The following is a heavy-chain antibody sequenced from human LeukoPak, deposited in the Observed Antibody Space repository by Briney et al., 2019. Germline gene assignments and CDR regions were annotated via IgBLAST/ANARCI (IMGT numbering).Heavy chain of an antibody. CDR2: IYPGDSDT. CDR3: AAWPPRNYNASGSYIK. J-gene: IGHJ4*02. CDR1: GYSFTSYW. Sequence: KPGESLQISCKGSGYSFTSYWIGWVRPVPGKGLEWMGIIYPGDSDTRYSPSFQGQVTISADKSISTAYLQWTSLKASDTAMYYCAAWPPRNYNASGSYIKWGQGTLVTVSS. V-gene: IGHV5-51*01. D-gene: IGHD3-10*01.